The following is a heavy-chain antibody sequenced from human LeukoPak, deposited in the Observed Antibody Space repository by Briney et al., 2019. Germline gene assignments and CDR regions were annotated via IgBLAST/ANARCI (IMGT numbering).Heavy chain of an antibody. CDR2: IRYDGSNK. Sequence: PGGSLRLSCAASGFTFSSYGMHWVRQAPGKGLEWVAFIRYDGSNKYHADSVKGRFTISRDNSKNTLSLQMNSLRAEDTAVYYCARGEDSYGNHYYYMDVWGKGTTVTVSS. CDR3: ARGEDSYGNHYYYMDV. J-gene: IGHJ6*03. V-gene: IGHV3-30*02. D-gene: IGHD5-18*01. CDR1: GFTFSSYG.